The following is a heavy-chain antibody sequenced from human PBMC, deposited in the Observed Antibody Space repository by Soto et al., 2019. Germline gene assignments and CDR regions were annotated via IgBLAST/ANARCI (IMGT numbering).Heavy chain of an antibody. CDR3: ARASEAAGLHAFDI. Sequence: EVQLVESGGGLVKPGGSLRLSCAASGFTFSSYSMNWVRQAPGKGLEWVSSISSSSSYIYYADSLKGRFTISRDNAKNSLYLQMNSLRAEDTAVYYCARASEAAGLHAFDIWGQGTMVTVSS. CDR2: ISSSSSYI. V-gene: IGHV3-21*01. J-gene: IGHJ3*02. CDR1: GFTFSSYS. D-gene: IGHD6-13*01.